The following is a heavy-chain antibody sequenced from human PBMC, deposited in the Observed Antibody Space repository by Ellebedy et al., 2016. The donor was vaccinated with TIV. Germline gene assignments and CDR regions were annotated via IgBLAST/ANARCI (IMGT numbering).Heavy chain of an antibody. CDR1: GFTFSSYW. Sequence: GESLKISCAASGFTFSSYWLSWVRQAPGKGLEWVANIKQDGIEKYYVYSVKGRFTISRDNAKNSLYLQMNSLRAEATAVYYCARPPNRPDCSGGSCYPDAFDIWGQGTMVTVSS. J-gene: IGHJ3*02. D-gene: IGHD2-15*01. CDR2: IKQDGIEK. V-gene: IGHV3-7*04. CDR3: ARPPNRPDCSGGSCYPDAFDI.